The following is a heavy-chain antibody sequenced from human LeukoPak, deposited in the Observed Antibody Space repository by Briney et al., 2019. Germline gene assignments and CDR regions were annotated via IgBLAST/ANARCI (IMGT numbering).Heavy chain of an antibody. CDR2: IYSGGST. D-gene: IGHD6-13*01. V-gene: IGHV3-66*01. J-gene: IGHJ4*02. Sequence: GGSLRLSCAASGFTVSSIYMSWVRQGPGKGLEWVSVIYSGGSTYYADSVKGRFTISRDNAKNSLYLQMNSLRAEDTAVYYCARAGPQYKQQLENFDYWGQGTLVTVSS. CDR1: GFTVSSIY. CDR3: ARAGPQYKQQLENFDY.